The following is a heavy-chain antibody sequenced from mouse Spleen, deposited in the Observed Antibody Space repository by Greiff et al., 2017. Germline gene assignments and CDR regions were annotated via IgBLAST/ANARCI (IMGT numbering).Heavy chain of an antibody. CDR1: GFSLTNYA. V-gene: IGHV2-4-1*01. Sequence: QVQLKQSGPGLVAPSQSLSITCTVSGFSLTNYAVHWVRQSPGKGLEWLGVIWSDGSTDYNAAFISRLSISKDNSKSQVFFKMNSLQADDTAIYYCASAYYSNYTWFAYWGQGTLVTVSA. J-gene: IGHJ3*01. CDR3: ASAYYSNYTWFAY. CDR2: IWSDGST. D-gene: IGHD2-5*01.